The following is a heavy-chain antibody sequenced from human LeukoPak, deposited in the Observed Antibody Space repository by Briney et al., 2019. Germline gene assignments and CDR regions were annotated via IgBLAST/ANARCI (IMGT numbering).Heavy chain of an antibody. V-gene: IGHV1-69*06. Sequence: ASVTVSCKASGVTFSSYAIHWVRQAPGQGLEWMGRIIPIFGTPNYAQKFQGRVTITADKSTSTAYMDLSSLRSEDTAVYYCARAFSTSSVDYWFDSWGQGTLVTVSS. CDR1: GVTFSSYA. D-gene: IGHD6-6*01. J-gene: IGHJ5*01. CDR3: ARAFSTSSVDYWFDS. CDR2: IIPIFGTP.